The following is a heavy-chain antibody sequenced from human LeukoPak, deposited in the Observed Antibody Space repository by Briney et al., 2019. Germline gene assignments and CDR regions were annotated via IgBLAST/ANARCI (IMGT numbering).Heavy chain of an antibody. CDR1: GGTFSSYA. Sequence: ASVKVSCKASGGTFSSYAISWVRQAPGQGLEWMGGIIPIFGTANYAQKFQGRVTITADESTSTAYMELSSLRSEDTAVYYCARTTDCSSTSCYREPFVPWGQGTLVTVSS. CDR2: IIPIFGTA. D-gene: IGHD2-2*02. CDR3: ARTTDCSSTSCYREPFVP. V-gene: IGHV1-69*13. J-gene: IGHJ5*02.